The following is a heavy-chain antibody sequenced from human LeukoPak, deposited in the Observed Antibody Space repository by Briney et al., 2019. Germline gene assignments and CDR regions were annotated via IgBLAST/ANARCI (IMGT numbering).Heavy chain of an antibody. V-gene: IGHV3-15*07. D-gene: IGHD3-22*01. Sequence: GGSLRLSCAASGFTFSNAWMNWVRQAPGKGLEWVGRIKSKTDGGTTDYAAPVKGRFTISRDDSKNTLYLHMNSLKTEDTAVYYCTTDYYYDSSGYYYIYYFDYWGQGTLVTVSS. CDR1: GFTFSNAW. CDR3: TTDYYYDSSGYYYIYYFDY. J-gene: IGHJ4*02. CDR2: IKSKTDGGTT.